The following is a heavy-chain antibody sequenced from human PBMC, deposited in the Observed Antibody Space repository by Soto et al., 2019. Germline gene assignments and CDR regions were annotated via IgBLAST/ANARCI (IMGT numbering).Heavy chain of an antibody. V-gene: IGHV4-59*01. J-gene: IGHJ4*02. D-gene: IGHD1-26*01. CDR1: GGSINDYY. Sequence: PSETLSLTCTVSGGSINDYYWTWIRQPPGKGLEWIGYLYYGGTTNYNPSLKSRVTISADTSRNQFSLKLTSVTTADTALYYCARGSRDNYYTFDSWGQGTPVTVSS. CDR2: LYYGGTT. CDR3: ARGSRDNYYTFDS.